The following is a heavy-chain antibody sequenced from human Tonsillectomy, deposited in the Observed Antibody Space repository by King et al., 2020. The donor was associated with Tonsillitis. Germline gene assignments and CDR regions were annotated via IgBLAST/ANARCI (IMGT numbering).Heavy chain of an antibody. Sequence: VQLVESGGGLVQPGGSLKLSCAASGFTFSGSAMHWVRQASGKGLEWVGRIRSKANSYSKAYAASVKGRFTISRDVSKNTAYLQMNSLKTEDTAVYYCTRTTTYSGSYSSWGQGTLVTVSS. V-gene: IGHV3-73*01. CDR1: GFTFSGSA. CDR3: TRTTTYSGSYSS. D-gene: IGHD1-26*01. J-gene: IGHJ5*02. CDR2: IRSKANSYSK.